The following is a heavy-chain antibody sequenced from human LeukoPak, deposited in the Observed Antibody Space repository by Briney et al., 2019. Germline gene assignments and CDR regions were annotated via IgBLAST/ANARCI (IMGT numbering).Heavy chain of an antibody. CDR3: ARNQGGSYYEDY. V-gene: IGHV4-39*01. J-gene: IGHJ4*02. CDR2: IYYSGST. Sequence: SETLSLTCTVSGGSISSSSYYWGWIRQPPGKGLEWIGSIYYSGSTYYNPSLKSRVTISVDTSKNQFSLKLSSVTAADTAVYYCARNQGGSYYEDYWGQGTLVTVSS. D-gene: IGHD1-26*01. CDR1: GGSISSSSYY.